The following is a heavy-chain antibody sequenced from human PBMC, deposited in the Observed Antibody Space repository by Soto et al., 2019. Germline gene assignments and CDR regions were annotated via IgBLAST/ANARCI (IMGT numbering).Heavy chain of an antibody. V-gene: IGHV4-34*01. J-gene: IGHJ4*02. D-gene: IGHD3-10*01. CDR3: ASSPSYYGSGSYCPFDY. CDR2: INHCGSN. CDR1: FKSFRGGY. Sequence: SETLVINCAVCFKSFRGGYWCWILEPAGKGLEWIGEINHCGSNNYNPSLKSRVTISVDTSKNQFSLKLSSVTGADTAVYYCASSPSYYGSGSYCPFDYGGQGTLVT.